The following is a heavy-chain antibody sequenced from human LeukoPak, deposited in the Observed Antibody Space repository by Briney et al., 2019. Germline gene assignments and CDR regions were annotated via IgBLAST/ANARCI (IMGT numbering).Heavy chain of an antibody. CDR1: GGSISSGSYY. CDR3: AREYYYDSSGYYYASYYMDV. D-gene: IGHD3-22*01. J-gene: IGHJ6*03. V-gene: IGHV4-61*02. CDR2: IYTSGST. Sequence: SETLSLTCTVSGGSISSGSYYWSWIRQPAGKGLEWIGRIYTSGSTNYNPSLKSRVTISVDTSKNQFSLKLSSVTAADTAVYYCAREYYYDSSGYYYASYYMDVWGKGTTVTVSS.